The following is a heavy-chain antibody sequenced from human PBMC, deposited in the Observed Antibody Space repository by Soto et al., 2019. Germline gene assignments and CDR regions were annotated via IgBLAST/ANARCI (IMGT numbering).Heavy chain of an antibody. D-gene: IGHD3-22*01. V-gene: IGHV3-33*01. Sequence: PWGSLRLSCAASGFTFSSYGMHWVRQAPCKGLEWGAVIWYDVINKYYADSVKGRFTISRDNSKNTLYLQMNSLRAEDTAVYYCARDVHNYYDSSGYSKLLDPWGQGTLVTVSS. CDR2: IWYDVINK. CDR3: ARDVHNYYDSSGYSKLLDP. CDR1: GFTFSSYG. J-gene: IGHJ5*02.